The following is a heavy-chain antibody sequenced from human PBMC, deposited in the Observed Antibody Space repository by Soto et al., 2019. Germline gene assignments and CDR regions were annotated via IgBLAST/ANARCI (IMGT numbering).Heavy chain of an antibody. V-gene: IGHV4-39*01. J-gene: IGHJ4*02. CDR1: GGSISGSNYY. CDR3: ARTYYYDGSGSPYFHY. CDR2: MYHSGST. Sequence: SHTLSLTCTVSGGSISGSNYYWGWVRQPPGKGLEWIGSMYHSGSTYYNPSLKSRVTISVDTSKNQFSLNLGSVTAADTALYYCARTYYYDGSGSPYFHYWGPGTLVTVSS. D-gene: IGHD3-22*01.